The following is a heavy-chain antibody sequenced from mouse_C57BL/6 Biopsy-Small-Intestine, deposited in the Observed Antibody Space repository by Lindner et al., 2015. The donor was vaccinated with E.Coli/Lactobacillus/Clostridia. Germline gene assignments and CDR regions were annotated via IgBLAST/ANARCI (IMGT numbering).Heavy chain of an antibody. CDR1: GYTFTNYW. V-gene: IGHV1-63*01. CDR2: IYPGGGYT. Sequence: VQLQESGAELVRPGTSVKMSCKASGYTFTNYWIGWAKQRPGHGLEWIGDIYPGGGYTNHNEKFKGKATLTADKSSSTAYMQFSSLTSEDSAIYYCARLELGRGFDYWGQGTTLTVSS. J-gene: IGHJ2*01. D-gene: IGHD4-1*01. CDR3: ARLELGRGFDY.